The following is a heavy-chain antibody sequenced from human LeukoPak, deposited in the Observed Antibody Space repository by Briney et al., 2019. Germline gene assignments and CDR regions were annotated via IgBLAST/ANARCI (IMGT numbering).Heavy chain of an antibody. D-gene: IGHD3-22*01. CDR1: GGSISSYC. CDR3: ARDYYDTSGYPLRYFDY. CDR2: IYYSGST. J-gene: IGHJ4*02. Sequence: KTSETLSLTCTVSGGSISSYCWNWIRQPPGKGLERIGYIYYSGSTNYNPSLKSRVTISVDTSKNQFSLKLSSVTAADTAVYYCARDYYDTSGYPLRYFDYWGQGTLVTVSS. V-gene: IGHV4-59*01.